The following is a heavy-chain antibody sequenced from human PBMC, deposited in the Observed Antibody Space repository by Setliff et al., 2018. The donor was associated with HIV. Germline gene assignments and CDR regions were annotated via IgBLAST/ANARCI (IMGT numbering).Heavy chain of an antibody. D-gene: IGHD3-22*01. CDR1: GGSFSGCY. J-gene: IGHJ3*02. CDR3: ARVGDFYDGSGHYSVLDAFDM. Sequence: PSETLSLTCAVYGGSFSGCYWTWIRQPPQKRLEWIGEINHGGDTNYNPSLKSRVTISVDTSKNQFSLKLSSVTAADTAVYYCARVGDFYDGSGHYSVLDAFDMWGQGTKVTVSS. CDR2: INHGGDT. V-gene: IGHV4-34*01.